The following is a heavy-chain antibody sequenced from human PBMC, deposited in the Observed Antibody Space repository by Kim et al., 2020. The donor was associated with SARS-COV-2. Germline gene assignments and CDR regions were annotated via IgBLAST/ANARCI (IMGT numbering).Heavy chain of an antibody. D-gene: IGHD3-9*01. CDR1: GGSFSGYY. J-gene: IGHJ1*01. V-gene: IGHV4-34*01. CDR3: ARGPHVFRYFDWLPRIAEYFEH. Sequence: SETLSLTCAVYGGSFSGYYWSWIRQPPGKGLEWIGEINHSGSTNYNPSLKSRVTISVDTSKNQFSLKLSSVTTADTAVYYCARGPHVFRYFDWLPRIAEYFEHWGEGALGTVSS. CDR2: INHSGST.